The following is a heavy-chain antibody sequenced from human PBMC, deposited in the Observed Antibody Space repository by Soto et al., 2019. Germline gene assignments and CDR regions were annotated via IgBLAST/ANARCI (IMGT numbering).Heavy chain of an antibody. Sequence: QVQLQESGPGLVKPSETLSLTCTVSGGSISSYYWSWIRQPPGKGLEWIGYIYYSGSTNYNPSLKSRVTISVDTSKNQFSLNLSSVTAADTAVYYCARVGGYSGYDYGGYYYGMDVWGQGTTVTVSS. CDR2: IYYSGST. V-gene: IGHV4-59*01. J-gene: IGHJ6*02. D-gene: IGHD5-12*01. CDR1: GGSISSYY. CDR3: ARVGGYSGYDYGGYYYGMDV.